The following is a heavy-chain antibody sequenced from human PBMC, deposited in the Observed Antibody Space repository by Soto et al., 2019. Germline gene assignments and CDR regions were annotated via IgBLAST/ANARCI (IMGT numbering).Heavy chain of an antibody. D-gene: IGHD3-3*01. CDR3: ARALIRFLDWIPENYYYGMDV. CDR1: GHTFTAYY. Sequence: ASVKVSCKPSGHTFTAYYIHWVRQAPGQGLEWMGWINPNSGGTNYAQNFQGRVTMTRGTSSRTVYMELSRLRSDDTAVYYCARALIRFLDWIPENYYYGMDVWGQGTTVTVPS. J-gene: IGHJ6*02. V-gene: IGHV1-2*02. CDR2: INPNSGGT.